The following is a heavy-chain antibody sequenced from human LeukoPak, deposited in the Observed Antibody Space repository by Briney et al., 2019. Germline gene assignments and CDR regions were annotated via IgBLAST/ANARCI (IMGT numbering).Heavy chain of an antibody. CDR1: GGSISSTSYY. CDR3: ASSRGGCSSTSCYDY. V-gene: IGHV4-39*07. Sequence: PSETLSLTCTVSGGSISSTSYYWGWIRQPPGKGLEWIGNIYYSGSTYYNPSLKSRVTISVDTSKNQFSLKLSSVTAADTAVYYCASSRGGCSSTSCYDYWGQGTPVTVSS. CDR2: IYYSGST. D-gene: IGHD2-2*01. J-gene: IGHJ4*02.